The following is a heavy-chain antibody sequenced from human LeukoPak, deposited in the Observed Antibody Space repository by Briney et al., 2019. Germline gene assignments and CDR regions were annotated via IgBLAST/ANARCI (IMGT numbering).Heavy chain of an antibody. V-gene: IGHV1-2*02. CDR3: ARAKRQGFIPYFDY. CDR1: GYTFTSYD. D-gene: IGHD2-21*01. CDR2: INPNSGGT. J-gene: IGHJ4*02. Sequence: ASVKVSCKASGYTFTSYDINWVRQAPGQGLEWMGWINPNSGGTNYAQRFQGRVTMTRDTSISTAYMELSRLRSDDTAVYYCARAKRQGFIPYFDYWGQGTLVTVSS.